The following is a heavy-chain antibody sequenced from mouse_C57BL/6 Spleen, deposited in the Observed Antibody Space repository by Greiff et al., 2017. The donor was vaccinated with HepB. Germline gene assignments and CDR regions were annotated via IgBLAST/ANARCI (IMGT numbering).Heavy chain of an antibody. CDR2: INYDGSST. D-gene: IGHD5-1-1*01. CDR1: GFTFSDYY. Sequence: EVQRVESEGGLVQPGSSMKLSCTASGFTFSDYYMAWVRQVPEKGLEWVANINYDGSSTYYLDSLKSRFIISRDNAKNILYLQMSSLKSEDTATYYCARDNTLTGFAYWGQGTLVTVSA. V-gene: IGHV5-16*01. J-gene: IGHJ3*01. CDR3: ARDNTLTGFAY.